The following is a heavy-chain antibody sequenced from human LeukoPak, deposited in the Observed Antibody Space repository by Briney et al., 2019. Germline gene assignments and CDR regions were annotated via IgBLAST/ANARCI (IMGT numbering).Heavy chain of an antibody. J-gene: IGHJ4*02. V-gene: IGHV3-7*01. CDR2: INPDGDGM. CDR1: GFTFSRPW. D-gene: IGHD5-12*01. Sequence: GGSLRLSCTASGFTFSRPWMNWIRQAPGKGLEWVANINPDGDGMRFVDSVKGRFTMSRDNAQSSLHLQMNSLRVEDTAFYYCAAWTDRGYSYWGQGVLVTVSS. CDR3: AAWTDRGYSY.